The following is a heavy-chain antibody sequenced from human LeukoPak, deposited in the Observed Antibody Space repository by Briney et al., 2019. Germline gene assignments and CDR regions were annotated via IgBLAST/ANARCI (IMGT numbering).Heavy chain of an antibody. CDR1: GGSISSSSYY. V-gene: IGHV4-39*07. CDR3: ARYSSGWGFDY. J-gene: IGHJ4*02. Sequence: SETLSLTCTVSGGSISSSSYYWGWIRQPPGKGLEWIGSIYYSGSTYYNPSLKSRVTISVDTSKNQFSLKLSSVTAADTAVYYCARYSSGWGFDYWGQGTLVTVSS. CDR2: IYYSGST. D-gene: IGHD6-19*01.